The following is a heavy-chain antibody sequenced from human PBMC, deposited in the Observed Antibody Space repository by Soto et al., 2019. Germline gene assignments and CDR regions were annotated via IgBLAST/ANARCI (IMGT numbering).Heavy chain of an antibody. CDR1: GYTLTSYY. Sequence: ASVKVSCKASGYTLTSYYMHWVRQAPGQGLEWMGIINPSGGSTSYAQKFQGRVTMTRDRSTSTVYMELSSLRSEDTAVYYCARGFRQQLVRGNYYGMDVWGQGTTVTVSS. D-gene: IGHD6-13*01. CDR2: INPSGGST. V-gene: IGHV1-46*01. J-gene: IGHJ6*02. CDR3: ARGFRQQLVRGNYYGMDV.